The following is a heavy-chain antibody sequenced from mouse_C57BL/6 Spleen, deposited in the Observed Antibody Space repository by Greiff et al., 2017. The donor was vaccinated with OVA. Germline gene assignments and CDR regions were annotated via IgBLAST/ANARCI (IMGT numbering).Heavy chain of an antibody. D-gene: IGHD1-1*01. Sequence: QVQLQQSGAELVRPGASVTLSCKASGYTFTDYEMHWVKQTPVHGLEWIGAIDPETGGTAYNQKFKGKAILTADKSSSTAYMELRSLTSEDSAVYYCTRDSRENHFDYWGQGTTLTVSS. CDR3: TRDSRENHFDY. J-gene: IGHJ2*01. V-gene: IGHV1-15*01. CDR1: GYTFTDYE. CDR2: IDPETGGT.